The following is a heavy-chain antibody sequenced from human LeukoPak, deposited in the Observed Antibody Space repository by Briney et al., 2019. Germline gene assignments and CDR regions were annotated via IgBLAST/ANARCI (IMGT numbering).Heavy chain of an antibody. V-gene: IGHV3-9*01. J-gene: IGHJ4*02. CDR1: GFTFDDYA. D-gene: IGHD6-13*01. Sequence: GGSLRLSCAASGFTFDDYAMHWVRQAPGKGLEWVSGISWNSGSIGYADSVKGRFTISRDNAKNSLYLQMNSLRAEDTALYYCAKDIGSSSWYNCFDYWGQGTLVTVSS. CDR3: AKDIGSSSWYNCFDY. CDR2: ISWNSGSI.